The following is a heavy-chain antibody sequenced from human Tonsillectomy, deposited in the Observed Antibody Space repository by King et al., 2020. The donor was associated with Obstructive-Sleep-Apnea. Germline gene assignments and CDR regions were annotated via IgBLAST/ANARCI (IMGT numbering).Heavy chain of an antibody. CDR2: IYTSGNT. J-gene: IGHJ6*02. CDR3: ARVGETTYYYYGLDV. D-gene: IGHD1-26*01. CDR1: GGSISSYY. Sequence: QLQESGPGLVKPSETLSLTCPGSGGSISSYYWSWIRQPAGKGLEWIGRIYTSGNTDFNPSLKSRVTMSVDTSKNQFYLKLSSVTAADTAVYYCARVGETTYYYYGLDVWGQGTTVTVSS. V-gene: IGHV4-4*07.